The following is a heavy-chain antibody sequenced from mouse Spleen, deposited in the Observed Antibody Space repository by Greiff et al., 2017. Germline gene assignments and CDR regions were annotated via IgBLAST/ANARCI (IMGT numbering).Heavy chain of an antibody. CDR1: GYTFTSYW. CDR2: IHPDSGST. V-gene: IGHV1-64*01. J-gene: IGHJ2*01. D-gene: IGHD4-1*01. CDR3: AREGLTGPFDY. Sequence: QVQLQQPGAELVKPGASVKLSCKASGYTFTSYWMHWVKQRPGQGLEWIGMIHPDSGSTNYNEKFKSKATLTVDKSSSTAYMQLSSLTSEDSAVYYCAREGLTGPFDYWGQGTTLTVSS.